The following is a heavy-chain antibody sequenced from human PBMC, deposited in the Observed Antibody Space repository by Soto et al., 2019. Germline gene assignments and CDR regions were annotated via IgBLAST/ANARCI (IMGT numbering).Heavy chain of an antibody. J-gene: IGHJ6*03. V-gene: IGHV3-7*01. CDR1: GFTFSSYW. CDR3: ASVLCSGGSCYSALDYYYMEV. D-gene: IGHD2-15*01. Sequence: EVQLVESGGGLVQPGGSLRLSCAASGFTFSSYWMSWVRQAPGKGLEWVANIKQDGSEKYYVDSVKGRFTISRDNTKNSLYLQMTSMRAEDPAVYYCASVLCSGGSCYSALDYYYMEVWGKGTTVTVYS. CDR2: IKQDGSEK.